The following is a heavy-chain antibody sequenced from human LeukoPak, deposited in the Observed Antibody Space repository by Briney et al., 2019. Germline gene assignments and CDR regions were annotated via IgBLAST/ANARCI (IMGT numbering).Heavy chain of an antibody. CDR1: GLTVSSNY. CDR2: IYSGGST. V-gene: IGHV3-66*02. D-gene: IGHD4-17*01. J-gene: IGHJ5*02. Sequence: GGSLRLSCAASGLTVSSNYMSWVRQAPGKGLEWVSVIYSGGSTYYADSVKGRFTISRDNSKNTLYLQMNSLRAEDTAVYYCARQEYGDYEGGNWFDPWGQGTLVTVSS. CDR3: ARQEYGDYEGGNWFDP.